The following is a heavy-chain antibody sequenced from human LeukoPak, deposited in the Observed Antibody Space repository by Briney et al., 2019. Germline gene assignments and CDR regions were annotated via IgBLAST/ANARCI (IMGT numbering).Heavy chain of an antibody. D-gene: IGHD3-16*01. CDR2: IKYDGSEI. Sequence: GGSLRLSCAASGFTLSSYWMSWVRQAPGKGLEWVANIKYDGSEIDYVDSVKGRFTISRDNAKNSLYLQMNSLRAEDTALYYCARDLASSDVWGKGTTVTVYS. CDR3: ARDLASSDV. V-gene: IGHV3-7*03. CDR1: GFTLSSYW. J-gene: IGHJ6*04.